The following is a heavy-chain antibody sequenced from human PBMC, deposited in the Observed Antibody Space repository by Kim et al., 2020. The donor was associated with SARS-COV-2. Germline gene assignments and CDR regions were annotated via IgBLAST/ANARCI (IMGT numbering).Heavy chain of an antibody. V-gene: IGHV4-39*01. CDR3: ARHGDMVATLGADYFDY. CDR2: IYYSGST. J-gene: IGHJ4*02. CDR1: GGSISSSSYY. Sequence: SETLSLTCTVSGGSISSSSYYWGWIRQPPGKGLEWIGSIYYSGSTYYNPSLKSRVTISVDTSKNQFSLKLSSVTAADTAVYYCARHGDMVATLGADYFDYWGQGTLVTVSS. D-gene: IGHD5-12*01.